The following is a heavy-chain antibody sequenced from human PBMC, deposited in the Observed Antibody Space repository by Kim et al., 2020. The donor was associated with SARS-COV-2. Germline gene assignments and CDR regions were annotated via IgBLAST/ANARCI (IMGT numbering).Heavy chain of an antibody. D-gene: IGHD6-19*01. CDR1: GFTFSSYW. CDR2: IKQDGNQK. CDR3: ARDGDLYSSGKDAFDI. Sequence: GGSLRLSCAASGFTFSSYWMTWVRQAPGKGLEWVANIKQDGNQKYYVDSGKGRFTISRDKAKNSLYLQMNSLRAEDTAVYYCARDGDLYSSGKDAFDIWGQGTMVTVSS. V-gene: IGHV3-7*01. J-gene: IGHJ3*02.